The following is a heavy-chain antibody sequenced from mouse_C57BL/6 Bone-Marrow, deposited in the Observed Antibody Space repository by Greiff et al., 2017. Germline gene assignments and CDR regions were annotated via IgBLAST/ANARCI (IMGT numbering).Heavy chain of an antibody. J-gene: IGHJ3*01. D-gene: IGHD1-1*01. CDR1: GFTFSSYA. V-gene: IGHV5-4*03. Sequence: EVKLMESGGGLVKPGGSLKLSCAASGFTFSSYAMSWVRQTPEKRLEWVATISDGGSYTYYPDNVKGRFTISRDNAKNNLYLQMSHLKSEDTAMYYCARGDYGSPPFAYWGQGTLVTVSA. CDR2: ISDGGSYT. CDR3: ARGDYGSPPFAY.